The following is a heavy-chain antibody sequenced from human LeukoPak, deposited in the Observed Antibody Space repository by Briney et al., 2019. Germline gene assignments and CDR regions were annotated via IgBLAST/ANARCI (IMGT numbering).Heavy chain of an antibody. D-gene: IGHD5-18*01. V-gene: IGHV3-30-3*01. CDR1: GFTFSSYA. CDR3: ASGLGYTYGIDY. CDR2: ISYDGSNK. Sequence: GGSLRLSCAASGFTFSSYAMHWVRQAPGKGLEWVAVISYDGSNKYYADSVKGRFTISRDNSKNTLYLQMNSLRAEDTAVYYCASGLGYTYGIDYWGQGTLVTVSS. J-gene: IGHJ4*02.